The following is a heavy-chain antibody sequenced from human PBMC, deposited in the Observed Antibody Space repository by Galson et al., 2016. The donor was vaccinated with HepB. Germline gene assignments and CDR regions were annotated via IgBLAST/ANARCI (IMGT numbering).Heavy chain of an antibody. CDR3: AHRPPYYDFWTGKYNWFDL. D-gene: IGHD3-3*01. CDR1: GFSLSTGGVG. CDR2: ILWNDNK. J-gene: IGHJ5*02. Sequence: PALVKPTQTLTLTCTFSGFSLSTGGVGVGWVRQPPGKALEWLALILWNDNKRFSPSLKSRLTITKDTSKNQVVLTMTNMDPVDTATYYCAHRPPYYDFWTGKYNWFDLWGQGTLVTVSS. V-gene: IGHV2-5*01.